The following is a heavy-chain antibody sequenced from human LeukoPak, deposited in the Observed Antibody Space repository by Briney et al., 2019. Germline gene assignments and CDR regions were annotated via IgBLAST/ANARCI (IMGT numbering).Heavy chain of an antibody. J-gene: IGHJ4*02. D-gene: IGHD6-19*01. CDR3: TRAVAGYYFDY. Sequence: AGGSLRLSCTASGFTFGDYAMSWVRQAPGKRLEWVGFIRSKAYGGTTEYAASVKGRFTISRDDSKSIAYLQMSSLKTEDTAVYYCTRAVAGYYFDYWGQGTLVTVSS. V-gene: IGHV3-49*04. CDR2: IRSKAYGGTT. CDR1: GFTFGDYA.